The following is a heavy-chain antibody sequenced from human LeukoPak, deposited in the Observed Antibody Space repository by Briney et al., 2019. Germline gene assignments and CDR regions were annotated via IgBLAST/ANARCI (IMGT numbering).Heavy chain of an antibody. V-gene: IGHV4-61*02. D-gene: IGHD2-21*02. J-gene: IGHJ4*02. CDR3: ARDRFYCGGDCYSSAGDY. Sequence: SETLSLTCTVSGGSISSGNYYWSWIRQPAGKGLEWIGRIDSSGSSNYKPFLKSRVTISVDTSKNQFSLKLTSVTAADTAVYYCARDRFYCGGDCYSSAGDYWGQGTLVTVSS. CDR2: IDSSGSS. CDR1: GGSISSGNYY.